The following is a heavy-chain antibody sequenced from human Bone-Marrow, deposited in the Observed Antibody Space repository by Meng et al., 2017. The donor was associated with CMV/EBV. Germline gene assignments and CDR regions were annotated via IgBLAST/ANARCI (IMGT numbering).Heavy chain of an antibody. CDR1: GGSISSSSYY. CDR2: IYYSVST. Sequence: SETLSLTCTVSGGSISSSSYYWGWIRQPPGKGLEWIGSIYYSVSTYYNPSLKSRVTISVDTSKNQFSLKLSSVTAADTAVYYCASNPPTVTSPYYYYYGMDVWGQGTTVTVSS. CDR3: ASNPPTVTSPYYYYYGMDV. V-gene: IGHV4-39*01. D-gene: IGHD4-11*01. J-gene: IGHJ6*02.